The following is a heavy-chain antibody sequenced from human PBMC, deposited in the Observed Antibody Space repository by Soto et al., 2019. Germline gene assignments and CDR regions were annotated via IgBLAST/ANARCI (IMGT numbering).Heavy chain of an antibody. J-gene: IGHJ3*02. D-gene: IGHD6-13*01. V-gene: IGHV3-21*01. Sequence: PGGSLRLSCAASGFTFSSYTMNWVRQAPGKGLEWVSSISGSSRYIYYADSVKGRFTISRDNAKNSLYLQMNSLRPEDTAVYYCARSHSSSGNGAFDIWGQGTMVTVSS. CDR3: ARSHSSSGNGAFDI. CDR2: ISGSSRYI. CDR1: GFTFSSYT.